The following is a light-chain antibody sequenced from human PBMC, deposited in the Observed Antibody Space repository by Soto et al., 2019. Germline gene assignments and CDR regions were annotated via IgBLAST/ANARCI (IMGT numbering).Light chain of an antibody. Sequence: LTQPASVSGSLGQSITISCTGTSSDLGGYNYVSWYQQHPGKAPRLVIYEVTNRPSGVSNRFSGSKSGNTASLTISGLQADDEADYYCNSFTDSSLYVFGTGTKV. CDR3: NSFTDSSLYV. J-gene: IGLJ1*01. CDR2: EVT. V-gene: IGLV2-14*01. CDR1: SSDLGGYNY.